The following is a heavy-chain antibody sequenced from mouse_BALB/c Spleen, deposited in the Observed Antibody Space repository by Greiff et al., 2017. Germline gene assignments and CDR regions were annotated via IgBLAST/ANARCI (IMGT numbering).Heavy chain of an antibody. CDR3: ARWGLGGAMDY. CDR1: GYTFTSYT. Sequence: VKLQQSGAELARPGASVKMSCKASGYTFTSYTMHWVKQRPGQGLEWIGYINPSSGYTNYNQKFKDKATLTADKSSSTAYMQLSSLTSEDSAVYYCARWGLGGAMDYWGQGTSVTVSS. J-gene: IGHJ4*01. D-gene: IGHD4-1*01. CDR2: INPSSGYT. V-gene: IGHV1-4*01.